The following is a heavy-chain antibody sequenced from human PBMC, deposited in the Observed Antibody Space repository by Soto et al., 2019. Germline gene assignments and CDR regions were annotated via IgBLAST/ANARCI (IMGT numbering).Heavy chain of an antibody. CDR1: GFTFSSYA. CDR3: AKYYYDSSGYYSDYFDY. CDR2: ISGSGGST. J-gene: IGHJ4*02. D-gene: IGHD3-22*01. V-gene: IGHV3-23*01. Sequence: VQLLESGGGLVQPGGSLRLSCAASGFTFSSYAMSWVRQAPGKGLEWVSAISGSGGSTYYADSVKGRFTISRDNSKNTLYLQMNSLRAEDTAVYYCAKYYYDSSGYYSDYFDYWGQGTLVTVSS.